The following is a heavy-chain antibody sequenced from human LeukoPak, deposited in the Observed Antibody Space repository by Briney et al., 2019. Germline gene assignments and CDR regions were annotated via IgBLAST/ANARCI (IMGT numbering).Heavy chain of an antibody. Sequence: GGSLRLSCAASGFTFSSYDMHWVRHATGKGLEWVSAIGSAGDTYYPGSVKGRFTISRENAKNSLYLQMNSLRAEDTAVYYCARDDGLFRYFDLWGRGTLVTVSS. V-gene: IGHV3-13*01. D-gene: IGHD5-24*01. CDR3: ARDDGLFRYFDL. CDR1: GFTFSSYD. J-gene: IGHJ2*01. CDR2: IGSAGDT.